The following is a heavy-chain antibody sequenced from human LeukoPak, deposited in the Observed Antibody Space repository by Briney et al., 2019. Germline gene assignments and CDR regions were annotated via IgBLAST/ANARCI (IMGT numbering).Heavy chain of an antibody. J-gene: IGHJ4*02. D-gene: IGHD6-19*01. CDR3: AKDQGSGGYGTVFNYFDY. CDR2: ISGSGGDT. V-gene: IGHV3-23*01. CDR1: GFTFNNYA. Sequence: GGSLRLSCAASGFTFNNYAMSWVRQAPGKGLEWVSAISGSGGDTYYADSVKGRFTISRDNSKNTLFLQMNSLRAEDTAVYYCAKDQGSGGYGTVFNYFDYWGQGTLVTVSS.